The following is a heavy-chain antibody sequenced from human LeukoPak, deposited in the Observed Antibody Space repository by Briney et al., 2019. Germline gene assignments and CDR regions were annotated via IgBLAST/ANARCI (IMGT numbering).Heavy chain of an antibody. D-gene: IGHD3-22*01. V-gene: IGHV3-7*01. J-gene: IGHJ4*02. CDR2: INHNGNVN. CDR1: GFTFSSYW. CDR3: ARDFYDSSGYSHPGY. Sequence: GGSLRLSCAASGFTFSSYWMNWARQAPGKGLEWVASINHNGNVNYYVDSVKGRFTISRDNAKNSLYLQMNSLRAEDTAVYYCARDFYDSSGYSHPGYWGQGTLVTVSS.